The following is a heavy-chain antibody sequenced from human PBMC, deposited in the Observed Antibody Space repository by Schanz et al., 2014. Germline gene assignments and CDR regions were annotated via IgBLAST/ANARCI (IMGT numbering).Heavy chain of an antibody. Sequence: QVQLVQSGAEVKNPGASVKVSCKASGYTFINSDINWVRQAAGQGLEWMGWMNPKSGNTGYAQKFQGRVTYARATPIKSGFNELSRLRPDDTAICYCVRAVGPAALHGYWFDPWGQGTLVTVAS. D-gene: IGHD2-2*01. CDR1: GYTFINSD. J-gene: IGHJ5*02. CDR2: MNPKSGNT. V-gene: IGHV1-8*03. CDR3: VRAVGPAALHGYWFDP.